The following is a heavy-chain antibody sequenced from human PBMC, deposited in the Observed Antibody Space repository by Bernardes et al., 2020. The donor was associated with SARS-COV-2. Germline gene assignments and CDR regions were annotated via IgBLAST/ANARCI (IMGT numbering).Heavy chain of an antibody. CDR3: ANGRDPDY. J-gene: IGHJ4*02. Sequence: GSLRLSCAASGFTFSNYWMTWVRQAPGKGLEWVANINQDGSEKSYVDSVKGRFTISRDNAKNSLYLQMNSLRAEDTAVYYCANGRDPDYWGQGTLVTVSS. CDR1: GFTFSNYW. CDR2: INQDGSEK. V-gene: IGHV3-7*01.